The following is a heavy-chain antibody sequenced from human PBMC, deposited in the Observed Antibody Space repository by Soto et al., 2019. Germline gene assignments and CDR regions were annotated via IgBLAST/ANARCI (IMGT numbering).Heavy chain of an antibody. J-gene: IGHJ6*02. Sequence: QVQLVQSGAEVKKHGASVKVSCKASGYTFTSYDINWVREATGQGLEWMGWMNPNSGNIGYAQKFQGRVTMTRNTSISTADMELSSLRSEDTAVYYCARERAVVITTMGREDYYYYGMDVWGQGTTVTVSS. D-gene: IGHD3-22*01. V-gene: IGHV1-8*01. CDR3: ARERAVVITTMGREDYYYYGMDV. CDR1: GYTFTSYD. CDR2: MNPNSGNI.